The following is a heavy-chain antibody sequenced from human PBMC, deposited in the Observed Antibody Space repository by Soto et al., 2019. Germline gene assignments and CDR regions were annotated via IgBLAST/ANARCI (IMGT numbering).Heavy chain of an antibody. Sequence: TSETLSLTCTVSGGSISSYYLSWIRQPPGKGLEWIGYIHYSGSTNYNPSLKSRVTISVDTSKNQFSLKLSSVTAADTAVYYCARHETTVITGGNWGQGTLVTVSS. CDR2: IHYSGST. CDR3: ARHETTVITGGN. J-gene: IGHJ4*02. D-gene: IGHD4-17*01. CDR1: GGSISSYY. V-gene: IGHV4-59*08.